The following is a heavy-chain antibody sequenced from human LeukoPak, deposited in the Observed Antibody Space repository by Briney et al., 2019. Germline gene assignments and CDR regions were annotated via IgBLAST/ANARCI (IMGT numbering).Heavy chain of an antibody. Sequence: PGGSLRLSCAASGFTFSSDWMIWVRQAPGKGLEWVANIKPGEGEEYYVDSVKGRFTVSRDNAKNSLYLQMNSLRAEDTAVYYCARDTPEFYGSGSYNWFDPWGQGTLVTVSS. J-gene: IGHJ5*02. CDR3: ARDTPEFYGSGSYNWFDP. D-gene: IGHD3-10*01. V-gene: IGHV3-7*01. CDR1: GFTFSSDW. CDR2: IKPGEGEE.